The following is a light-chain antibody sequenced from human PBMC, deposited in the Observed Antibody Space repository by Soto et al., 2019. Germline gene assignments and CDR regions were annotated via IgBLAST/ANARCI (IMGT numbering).Light chain of an antibody. V-gene: IGKV3D-20*02. CDR1: QSVNTKY. Sequence: ELVLTQSPGTLSLSPGERATLSCRASQSVNTKYLAWYQQKPGQAPRLLIYGVSSRATGIPDRFSGSGSGTDFILTISRVEPEDFAVYYCQQRKNWPPITFGQGTRLEIK. J-gene: IGKJ5*01. CDR3: QQRKNWPPIT. CDR2: GVS.